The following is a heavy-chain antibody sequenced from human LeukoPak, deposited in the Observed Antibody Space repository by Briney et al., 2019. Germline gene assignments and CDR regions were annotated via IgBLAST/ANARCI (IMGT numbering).Heavy chain of an antibody. D-gene: IGHD2-2*01. CDR3: ARISVPAARPPFDY. CDR2: IYHSGST. J-gene: IGHJ4*02. Sequence: SETLSLTCTVSGYSISSGYYWGWIRQPPGKGLEWIGSIYHSGSTYYNPSLKSRVTVSVDTSKNQFSLKLSSVTATDTAMYYCARISVPAARPPFDYWGQGTLVTVSS. V-gene: IGHV4-38-2*02. CDR1: GYSISSGYY.